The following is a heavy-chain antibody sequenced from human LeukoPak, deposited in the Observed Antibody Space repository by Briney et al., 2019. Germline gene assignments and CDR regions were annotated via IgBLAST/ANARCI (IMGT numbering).Heavy chain of an antibody. D-gene: IGHD3-9*01. CDR2: VSASGGNT. J-gene: IGHJ4*02. CDR1: GFIFSIHA. Sequence: GGSLRLSCGASGFIFSIHAMSWVRQAPGKGLEWVSSVSASGGNTDYADSVMGRFTISRDNSRNTLYLQMNSLKTEDTAVYYCTTANILTGYYRDWGQGTLVTVSS. V-gene: IGHV3-23*01. CDR3: TTANILTGYYRD.